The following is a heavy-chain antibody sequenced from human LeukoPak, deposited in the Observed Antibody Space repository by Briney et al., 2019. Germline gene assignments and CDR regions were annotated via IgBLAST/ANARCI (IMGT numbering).Heavy chain of an antibody. CDR2: IRYDGTNK. CDR3: AKDRDYGDYPSAYYYYMDV. D-gene: IGHD4-17*01. J-gene: IGHJ6*03. CDR1: EFTFSSYW. V-gene: IGHV3-30*02. Sequence: GGSLRLSCAASEFTFSSYWMRWVRQAPGKGLEWVAFIRYDGTNKWYADSVKGRFTISRDNSKNMLYLQMNSLRAEDTAVYHCAKDRDYGDYPSAYYYYMDVWGKGTTVTVSS.